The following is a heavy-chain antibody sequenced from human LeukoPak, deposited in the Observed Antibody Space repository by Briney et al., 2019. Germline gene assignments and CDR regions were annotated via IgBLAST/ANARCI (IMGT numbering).Heavy chain of an antibody. J-gene: IGHJ4*02. CDR1: GYTFTSYD. CDR2: MNPNSGNT. CDR3: ARALGIDDFWSGYYTGILDC. V-gene: IGHV1-8*03. Sequence: ASVKVSCKASGYTFTSYDINWVRQATGQGLEWMGWMNPNSGNTGYAQKFQGRVTITRNTSISTAYMELSSLRSEDTAVYYCARALGIDDFWSGYYTGILDCWGQGTLVTVSS. D-gene: IGHD3-3*01.